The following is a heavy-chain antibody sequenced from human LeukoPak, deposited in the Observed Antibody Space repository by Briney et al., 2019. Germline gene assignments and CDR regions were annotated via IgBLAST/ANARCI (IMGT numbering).Heavy chain of an antibody. D-gene: IGHD3-10*01. CDR1: GGSISSYY. V-gene: IGHV4-59*01. Sequence: SETLSLTCTVSGGSISSYYWSWIRQPPGKGPEWIGYIYYSGSTNYNPSLKSRVTISVDTSKNQFSLKLSSVTAADTAVYYCARGHLSVFLAFDIWGQGTMVTVSS. CDR3: ARGHLSVFLAFDI. J-gene: IGHJ3*02. CDR2: IYYSGST.